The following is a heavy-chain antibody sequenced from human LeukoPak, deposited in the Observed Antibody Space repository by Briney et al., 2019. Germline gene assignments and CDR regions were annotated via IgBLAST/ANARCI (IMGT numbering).Heavy chain of an antibody. V-gene: IGHV4-38-2*02. CDR2: IYHSGST. Sequence: KHSETLSLTCTVSGYSISSGCYWGWIRQPPGKGLEWIGSIYHSGSTYYNPSLKSRVTISVDTSKNQFSLKLSSVTAADTAVYYCARLHSYSCFDYWGQGTLVTVSS. J-gene: IGHJ4*02. CDR3: ARLHSYSCFDY. D-gene: IGHD3-16*02. CDR1: GYSISSGCY.